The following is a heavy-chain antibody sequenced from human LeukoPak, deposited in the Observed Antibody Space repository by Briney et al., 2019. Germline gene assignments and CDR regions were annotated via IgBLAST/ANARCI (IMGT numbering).Heavy chain of an antibody. CDR2: IYYIGSP. D-gene: IGHD1-1*01. V-gene: IGHV4-39*01. CDR1: GGSISNNNYY. Sequence: PSETLSLTCTVSGGSISNNNYYWAWIRQPPGKGLECIGSIYYIGSPYYNPSLKSRGTISVDTSQNLFSLRLSSVPAADTAVYYCATWRTAKTGFDYWGQGTLVTVSS. J-gene: IGHJ4*02. CDR3: ATWRTAKTGFDY.